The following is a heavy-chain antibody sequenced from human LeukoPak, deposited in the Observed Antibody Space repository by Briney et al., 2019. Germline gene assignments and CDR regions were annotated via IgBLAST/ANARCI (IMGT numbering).Heavy chain of an antibody. Sequence: PGGSLRHSCAASGFTVSSNYMSWVRQAPGKGLEWVSVIYSGGSTYYAGSVKGRFTISRDNSKNTLYLQMNSLRAEDTAVYYCARDVPKVVVAATRPYWGQGTLVTVSS. D-gene: IGHD2-15*01. CDR1: GFTVSSNY. J-gene: IGHJ4*02. V-gene: IGHV3-53*01. CDR3: ARDVPKVVVAATRPY. CDR2: IYSGGST.